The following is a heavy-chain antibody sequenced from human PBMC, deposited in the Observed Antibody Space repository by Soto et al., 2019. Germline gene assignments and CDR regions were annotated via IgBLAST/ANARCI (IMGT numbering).Heavy chain of an antibody. J-gene: IGHJ4*02. D-gene: IGHD2-2*01. CDR1: GGSFSGYY. CDR3: ARRDRYCSSTSCSKYYFDY. Sequence: PSETLSLTCAVYGGSFSGYYWSWIRQPPGKGLEWIGEVNHSGSTNYNPSLKSRVTISVDTSKNQFSLKLSSVTAADTAVYYCARRDRYCSSTSCSKYYFDYWGQGTLVTVSS. CDR2: VNHSGST. V-gene: IGHV4-34*01.